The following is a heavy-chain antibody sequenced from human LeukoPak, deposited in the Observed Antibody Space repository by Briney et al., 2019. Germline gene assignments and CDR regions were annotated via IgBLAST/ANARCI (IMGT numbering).Heavy chain of an antibody. V-gene: IGHV4-34*01. CDR3: ARGHDSSGYIDY. Sequence: SETLSLTCAVYGGSFSGYYWSWIRQPPGKGLEWIGSIYYSGSTYYNPSLKSRVTISVDTSKNQFSLKLSSVTAADTAVYYCARGHDSSGYIDYWGQGTLVTVSS. CDR2: IYYSGST. D-gene: IGHD3-22*01. CDR1: GGSFSGYY. J-gene: IGHJ4*02.